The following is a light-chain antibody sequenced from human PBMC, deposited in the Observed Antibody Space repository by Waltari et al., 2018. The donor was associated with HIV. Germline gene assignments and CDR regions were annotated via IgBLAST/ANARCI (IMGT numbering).Light chain of an antibody. V-gene: IGKV1-12*01. J-gene: IGKJ4*01. CDR1: RDISSW. CDR2: GAS. CDR3: QQAVSPLLT. Sequence: DFQITQSPSSGSASVGDSATITCRASRDISSWLALYQQTPGKAPKLLIYGASSLQSGVPSRFSGSGSGTHFTLTINSLQPEDFGTYYCQQAVSPLLTFGGGTKVDIK.